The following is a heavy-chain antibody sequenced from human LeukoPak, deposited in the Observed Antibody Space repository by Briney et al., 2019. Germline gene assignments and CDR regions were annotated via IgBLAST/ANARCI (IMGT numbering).Heavy chain of an antibody. CDR3: AGPAVDCTNGVCYVN. CDR2: ISGSGGNT. Sequence: PGGSLRLSCAASGFTFSSFAMRWARQAPGKGLEWVSAISGSGGNTYYADSVKGRFTISRDNSKNTLYLQMNSLRAEDTAVYYCAGPAVDCTNGVCYVNWGQGTLVTVSS. V-gene: IGHV3-23*01. CDR1: GFTFSSFA. J-gene: IGHJ4*02. D-gene: IGHD2-8*01.